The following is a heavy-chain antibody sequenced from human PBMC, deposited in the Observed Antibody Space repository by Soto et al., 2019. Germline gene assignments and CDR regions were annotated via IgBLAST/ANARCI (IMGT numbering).Heavy chain of an antibody. CDR1: GFTFSSYG. Sequence: RRVSCAASGFTFSSYGMHWVRQTPGKGLEWVAVIWYDGSNKYYADSVKGRFTISRDNSKNTLYLQMNSLRAEDTAVYYCARDYWNYFYYGMDVWGQGTTVTVSS. CDR3: ARDYWNYFYYGMDV. J-gene: IGHJ6*02. D-gene: IGHD1-1*01. V-gene: IGHV3-33*01. CDR2: IWYDGSNK.